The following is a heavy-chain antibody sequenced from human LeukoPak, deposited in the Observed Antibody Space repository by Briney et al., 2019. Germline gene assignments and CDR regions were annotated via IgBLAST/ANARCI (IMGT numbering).Heavy chain of an antibody. CDR3: ARGKRTGYCSGGSCYPRYYFDY. CDR2: INHSGST. V-gene: IGHV4-34*01. Sequence: SETLSLTCAVYGGTFSGYYWSWIRQPPGKGLEWIGEINHSGSTNYNPSLKSRVTISVDTSKNQFSLKLSSVTAAYTAVYYCARGKRTGYCSGGSCYPRYYFDYWGQGTLVTVSS. D-gene: IGHD2-15*01. J-gene: IGHJ4*02. CDR1: GGTFSGYY.